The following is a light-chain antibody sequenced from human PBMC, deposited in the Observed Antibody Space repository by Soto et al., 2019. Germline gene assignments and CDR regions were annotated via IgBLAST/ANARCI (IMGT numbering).Light chain of an antibody. CDR3: QQYGSSLRT. CDR2: GAS. Sequence: EIVLTQSPGTLSLSPGERATLSCRASQSVTSNYLAWYQQRPGQAPRLLIYGASRRATGIPDRFDGSGSGTDFTLTVSRLEPEDFAVYYCQQYGSSLRTFGQGTKV. J-gene: IGKJ1*01. CDR1: QSVTSNY. V-gene: IGKV3-20*01.